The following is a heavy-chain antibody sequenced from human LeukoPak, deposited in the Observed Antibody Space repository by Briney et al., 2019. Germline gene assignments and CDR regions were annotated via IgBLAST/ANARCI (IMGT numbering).Heavy chain of an antibody. Sequence: ASVKVSCKASGYTFTSYDINWVRQATGQGLEWMGWMNPNSGNTGYAQKFQGRVTMTRNTSISTAYMELSSLRSEDTAVYYCARVPDSSSYYDYYYYGMDVWGQGTTVTVSS. CDR2: MNPNSGNT. D-gene: IGHD3-22*01. CDR1: GYTFTSYD. V-gene: IGHV1-8*01. CDR3: ARVPDSSSYYDYYYYGMDV. J-gene: IGHJ6*02.